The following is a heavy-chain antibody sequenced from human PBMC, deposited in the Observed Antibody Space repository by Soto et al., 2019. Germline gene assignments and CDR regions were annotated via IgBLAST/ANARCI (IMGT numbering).Heavy chain of an antibody. J-gene: IGHJ4*02. CDR3: ARAVGPFDY. V-gene: IGHV3-33*01. CDR1: GFTFSTYG. D-gene: IGHD1-26*01. Sequence: QVQLVESGGGVVQPGRSLRLSCAAAGFTFSTYGIHWVRQAPGKGLEWVAVIWHDGSNKYYADSVKGRFTISRDNSKNTVYVEMNSLRAEDTAVYYCARAVGPFDYWGQGTLVTVSS. CDR2: IWHDGSNK.